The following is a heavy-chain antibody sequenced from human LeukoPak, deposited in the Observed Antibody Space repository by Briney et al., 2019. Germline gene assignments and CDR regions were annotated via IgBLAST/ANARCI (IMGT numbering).Heavy chain of an antibody. Sequence: PGGSPRLSCAASGFTFSSYEMNWVRQAPGKGLEWVSYISSSGSTIYYADSVKGRFTISRDNAKNSLYLQMNSLRAEDTAVYYCARVKYSRVVGAFDHWGQGTLVTVSS. CDR1: GFTFSSYE. CDR3: ARVKYSRVVGAFDH. J-gene: IGHJ4*02. V-gene: IGHV3-48*03. D-gene: IGHD6-6*01. CDR2: ISSSGSTI.